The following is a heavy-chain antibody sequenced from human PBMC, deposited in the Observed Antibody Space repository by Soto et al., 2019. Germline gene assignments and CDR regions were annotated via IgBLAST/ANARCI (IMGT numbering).Heavy chain of an antibody. CDR3: ARSSTYGMDV. V-gene: IGHV1-18*01. D-gene: IGHD4-17*01. CDR1: GYTFTTHG. CDR2: ISGYYGNT. Sequence: QVQLVQSGAEVKETGASVKVSCKASGYTFTTHGMSWVRQAPGQGLEWMGWISGYYGNTNYAQKLQGRVTMTTDTSTSTVYMELRSLRSDDTAVYYCARSSTYGMDVWGQGTTVTVSS. J-gene: IGHJ6*02.